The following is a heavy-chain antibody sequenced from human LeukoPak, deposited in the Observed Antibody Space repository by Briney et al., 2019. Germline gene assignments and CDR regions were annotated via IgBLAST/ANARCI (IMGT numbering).Heavy chain of an antibody. J-gene: IGHJ5*02. D-gene: IGHD3-10*01. V-gene: IGHV3-48*03. Sequence: GGSLRLSCTASGFNLSSFEMNWVRQAPGKGLKWVAYISSSGDTISYADSVRGRFTVSRDNTKDSLHLQMNSLRGEDTAFYYCASYGSGNLWGQGTLVTVSS. CDR3: ASYGSGNL. CDR1: GFNLSSFE. CDR2: ISSSGDTI.